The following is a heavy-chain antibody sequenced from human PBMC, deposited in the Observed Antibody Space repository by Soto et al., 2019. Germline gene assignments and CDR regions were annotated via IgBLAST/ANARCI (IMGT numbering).Heavy chain of an antibody. Sequence: GGSLRLSCAASGFTFSSYWMSWVRQAPGKGLEWVANIKQDGSEKYYVDSVKGRFTISRDNAKNSLYLQMNSLRAEDTAVYYCARDSRGSGSYYNYDYWGQGTLVNVSS. D-gene: IGHD3-10*01. CDR2: IKQDGSEK. J-gene: IGHJ4*02. CDR3: ARDSRGSGSYYNYDY. CDR1: GFTFSSYW. V-gene: IGHV3-7*01.